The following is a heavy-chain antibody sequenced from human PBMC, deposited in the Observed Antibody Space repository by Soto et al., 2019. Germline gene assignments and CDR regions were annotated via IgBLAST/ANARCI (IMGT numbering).Heavy chain of an antibody. CDR2: ISNDGVHT. CDR3: ASRHIPWDYHAYGMDV. J-gene: IGHJ6*02. Sequence: EEQLVESGGGLVQPEGSLRLSCVASGFTFTTYCLHWVRQAPGKGLEYLSAISNDGVHTYYANSVRGRFTVSRDNSKDTQLLHKHGLRPEDMAVYYCASRHIPWDYHAYGMDVWGQGTTVTVSS. D-gene: IGHD1-7*01. V-gene: IGHV3-64*01. CDR1: GFTFTTYC.